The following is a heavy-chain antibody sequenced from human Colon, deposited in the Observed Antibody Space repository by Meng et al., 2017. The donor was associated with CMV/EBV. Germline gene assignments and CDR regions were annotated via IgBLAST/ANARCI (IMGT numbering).Heavy chain of an antibody. J-gene: IGHJ4*02. CDR1: GGTFISYT. CDR3: ATRLEPYSGYATIETAALDY. CDR2: IIPMLGRA. D-gene: IGHD5-12*01. V-gene: IGHV1-69*10. Sequence: SVQVSCKASGGTFISYTISWVRQAPGQGLEWMGGIIPMLGRANYAQKFQGRVTITADKSTSTSYMELSSLRSEDTAVYYCATRLEPYSGYATIETAALDYWGQGTLVTVSS.